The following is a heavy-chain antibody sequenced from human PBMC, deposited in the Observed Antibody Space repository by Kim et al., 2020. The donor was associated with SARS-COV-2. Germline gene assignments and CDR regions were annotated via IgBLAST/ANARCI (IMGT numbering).Heavy chain of an antibody. CDR2: VYSSGTT. CDR1: GGSISIYY. CDR3: ARDLELVY. V-gene: IGHV4-59*13. J-gene: IGHJ4*01. Sequence: SETLSLTCTLSGGSISIYYWSRIRQPPAKGLEWIGYVYSSGTTSYNPSLQSRVIISVDTSKNQFALTLNSVTSADTAVYYCARDLELVYWRQGILFTVSS. D-gene: IGHD3-3*02.